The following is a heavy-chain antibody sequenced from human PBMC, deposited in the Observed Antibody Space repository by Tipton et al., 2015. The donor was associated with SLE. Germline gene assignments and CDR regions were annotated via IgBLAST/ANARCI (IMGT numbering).Heavy chain of an antibody. Sequence: TLSLTCTVSGGSISSYYWSWIRQSPGKGLEWIGYIYYIGSTNYNPSLKSRVTISVDTSKNQFSLKLSSMTAADTAVYYCARAPNWNFWYFDLWGRGTLVTVSS. J-gene: IGHJ2*01. V-gene: IGHV4-59*01. CDR3: ARAPNWNFWYFDL. CDR2: IYYIGST. CDR1: GGSISSYY. D-gene: IGHD1-7*01.